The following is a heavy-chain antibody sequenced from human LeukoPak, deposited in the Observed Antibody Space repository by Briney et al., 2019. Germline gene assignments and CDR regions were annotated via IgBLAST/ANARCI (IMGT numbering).Heavy chain of an antibody. V-gene: IGHV4-38-2*02. CDR3: ARRGPYYYDSSGYHTFDY. Sequence: SETLSLTCTVSGYSISSGYYWGWIRQPPGKGLEWIGSIYHSGSTYYNPSLKSRVSISVDTSKNQFSLKLSSVTAADTAVYYCARRGPYYYDSSGYHTFDYWGQRTLVTVSS. CDR1: GYSISSGYY. CDR2: IYHSGST. D-gene: IGHD3-22*01. J-gene: IGHJ4*02.